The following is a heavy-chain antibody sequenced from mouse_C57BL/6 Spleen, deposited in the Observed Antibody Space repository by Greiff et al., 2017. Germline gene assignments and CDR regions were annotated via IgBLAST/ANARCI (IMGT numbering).Heavy chain of an antibody. Sequence: QVQLQQSGAELVRPGSSVTLSCKASGYTFTSYWMHWVKQRPIQGLEWIGNIDPSGSETHYNQKFKDKATLTVDKSSSTAYMQLSSLTSEDSAVYYCARGGNWEDYWGQGTSLTVSS. J-gene: IGHJ2*02. CDR1: GYTFTSYW. CDR3: ARGGNWEDY. V-gene: IGHV1-52*01. D-gene: IGHD4-1*01. CDR2: IDPSGSET.